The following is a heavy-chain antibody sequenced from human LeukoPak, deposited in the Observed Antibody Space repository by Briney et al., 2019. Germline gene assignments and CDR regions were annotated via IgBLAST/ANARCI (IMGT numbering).Heavy chain of an antibody. D-gene: IGHD3-3*01. V-gene: IGHV4-61*02. J-gene: IGHJ4*02. CDR1: GGSISSGSYY. CDR3: ARDCYDFWSGCGFDY. Sequence: SETLSLTCTVSGGSISSGSYYWSWIRQPAGKGLEWIGRIYTSGSTNYNPSLKSRVTISVDTSKNQCSLKLSSVTAADTAVYYCARDCYDFWSGCGFDYWGQGTLVTVSS. CDR2: IYTSGST.